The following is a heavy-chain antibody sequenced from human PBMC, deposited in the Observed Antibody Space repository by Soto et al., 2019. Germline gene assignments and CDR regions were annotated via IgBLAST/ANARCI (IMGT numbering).Heavy chain of an antibody. D-gene: IGHD3-3*01. V-gene: IGHV4-31*03. J-gene: IGHJ6*02. CDR3: ASLYDFWSGYYPIRYGMDV. Sequence: SETLSLTCTVSGGSISSGGYYWSWIRQHPGKGLEWIGYIYYSGSTYYNPSLKSRVTISVDTSKNQFSLKLSSVTAADTAVYYCASLYDFWSGYYPIRYGMDVRGQGTTVTVSS. CDR1: GGSISSGGYY. CDR2: IYYSGST.